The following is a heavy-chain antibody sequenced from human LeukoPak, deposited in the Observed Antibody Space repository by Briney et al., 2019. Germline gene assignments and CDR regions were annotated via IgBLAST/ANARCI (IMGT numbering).Heavy chain of an antibody. J-gene: IGHJ5*02. CDR3: ARPYYYDSRIDP. CDR2: MYYSGST. V-gene: IGHV4-30-4*01. CDR1: GGSISSGDYY. Sequence: SQTLSLTCTVSGGSISSGDYYWSWIRQPPGKGLEWIAYMYYSGSTDYNPSLKSRVTMSADTSKNQLSLKLSSVTAADTAVYYCARPYYYDSRIDPWGQGILVTVSS. D-gene: IGHD3-22*01.